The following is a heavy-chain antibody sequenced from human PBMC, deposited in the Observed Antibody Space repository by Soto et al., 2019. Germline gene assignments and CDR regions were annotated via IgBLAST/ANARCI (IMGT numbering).Heavy chain of an antibody. J-gene: IGHJ4*02. CDR3: ARLRWGSYQYYFDY. V-gene: IGHV5-51*01. D-gene: IGHD1-26*01. Sequence: PGESMKISCKGSGYSFTSYWIVWVRQMPGKGLEWMGIIYPGDSDTRYSPSFQGQVTISADKSISTAYLQWSSLKASDFVMYYCARLRWGSYQYYFDYWGQGSLVTVSS. CDR2: IYPGDSDT. CDR1: GYSFTSYW.